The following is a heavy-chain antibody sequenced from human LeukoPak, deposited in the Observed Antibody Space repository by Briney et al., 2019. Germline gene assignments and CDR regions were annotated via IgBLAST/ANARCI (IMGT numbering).Heavy chain of an antibody. CDR1: GYTFTGYY. D-gene: IGHD3-22*01. V-gene: IGHV1-2*02. J-gene: IGHJ3*02. CDR3: ARDWDYDSSGYPGALDI. CDR2: INPNSGGT. Sequence: GASVKVSCKASGYTFTGYYIHWVRQAPGQGLEWMGWINPNSGGTNYAQKFQGRVTMTRDTSISTAYMELSRLRSDDTAVYYCARDWDYDSSGYPGALDIWGQGTMVTVSS.